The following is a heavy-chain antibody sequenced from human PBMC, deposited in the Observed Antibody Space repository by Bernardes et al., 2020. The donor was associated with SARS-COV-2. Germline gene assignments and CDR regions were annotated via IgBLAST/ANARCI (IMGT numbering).Heavy chain of an antibody. CDR1: AFTFGDFI. V-gene: IGHV3-49*03. J-gene: IGHJ3*01. CDR2: VPSKPSGGTT. D-gene: IGHD3-10*01. CDR3: SRDWFNRAFDF. Sequence: GGSLRLSCKVSAFTFGDFIMDWFRQAPGKGLEWVARVPSKPSGGTTQYAASVRGRFTISRDDSRSVAYLQMNDLKIEDTAVYYCSRDWFNRAFDFWGQGTTVTVSS.